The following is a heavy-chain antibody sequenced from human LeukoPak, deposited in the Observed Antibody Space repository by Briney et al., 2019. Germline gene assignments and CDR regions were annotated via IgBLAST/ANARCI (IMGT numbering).Heavy chain of an antibody. V-gene: IGHV3-15*01. J-gene: IGHJ4*02. Sequence: PGGSLRLSCAASGFTFSNAWMSWVRQAPGKGLEWVGRIKSKTDRGTTDYAAPVKGRFTISRDDSKNTLYLQMNSLKAEDTAVYYCTTDLRQRATLTPGWGQGTLVTVSS. CDR3: TTDLRQRATLTPG. D-gene: IGHD4-17*01. CDR2: IKSKTDRGTT. CDR1: GFTFSNAW.